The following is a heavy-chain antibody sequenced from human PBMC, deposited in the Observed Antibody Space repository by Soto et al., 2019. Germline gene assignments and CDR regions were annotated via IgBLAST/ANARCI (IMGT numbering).Heavy chain of an antibody. Sequence: QVQLVESGGGVVQPGRSLRLSCAASGFTFSSYGMHWVRQAPGKGLEWVAVISYDGSNKYYADSVKGRFTISRDNSKNTLYLQMNSLRAEDTAVYYCAKSRTPNYYDSSGLGPFDYWGQGTLVTVSS. CDR3: AKSRTPNYYDSSGLGPFDY. CDR2: ISYDGSNK. CDR1: GFTFSSYG. V-gene: IGHV3-30*18. D-gene: IGHD3-22*01. J-gene: IGHJ4*02.